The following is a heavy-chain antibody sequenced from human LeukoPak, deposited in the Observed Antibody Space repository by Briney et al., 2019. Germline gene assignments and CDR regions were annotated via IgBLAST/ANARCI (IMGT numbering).Heavy chain of an antibody. Sequence: GGSLRLSCAASGFTFSSYGMNWVRQAPGKGLEWVSYISSSGSTIYYADSVKGRFTISRDNAMNSLYLQMNSLRAEDTAVYYCARSDIVVVPAAIGADYYYGMDVWGKGTTVTVSS. D-gene: IGHD2-2*01. V-gene: IGHV3-48*03. J-gene: IGHJ6*04. CDR2: ISSSGSTI. CDR1: GFTFSSYG. CDR3: ARSDIVVVPAAIGADYYYGMDV.